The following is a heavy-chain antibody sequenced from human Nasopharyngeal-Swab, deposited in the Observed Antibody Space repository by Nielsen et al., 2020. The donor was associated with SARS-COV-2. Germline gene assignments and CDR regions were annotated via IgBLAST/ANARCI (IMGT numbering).Heavy chain of an antibody. V-gene: IGHV3-23*01. Sequence: IRQCPGKGLEWVSAISGSGGSTYYADSVKGRFTISRDNSKNTLYLQMNSLRAEDTAVYYCANSVDAAMADYWGQGTLVTVSS. J-gene: IGHJ4*02. CDR3: ANSVDAAMADY. D-gene: IGHD5-18*01. CDR2: ISGSGGST.